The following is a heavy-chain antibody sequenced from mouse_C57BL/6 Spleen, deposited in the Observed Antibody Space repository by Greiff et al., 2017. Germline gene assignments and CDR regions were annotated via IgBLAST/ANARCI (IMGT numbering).Heavy chain of an antibody. V-gene: IGHV1-15*01. CDR2: IDPETGGT. Sequence: QVQLQQSGAELVRPGASVTLSCKASGYTFTDYEMHWVKQTPVHGLEWIGAIDPETGGTAYNQKFKGKAILTADKSSSTAYMELRSLTSEDSAVYYCTRKPHGNPDYYAMDYWGQGTSVTVSS. D-gene: IGHD2-1*01. CDR1: GYTFTDYE. J-gene: IGHJ4*01. CDR3: TRKPHGNPDYYAMDY.